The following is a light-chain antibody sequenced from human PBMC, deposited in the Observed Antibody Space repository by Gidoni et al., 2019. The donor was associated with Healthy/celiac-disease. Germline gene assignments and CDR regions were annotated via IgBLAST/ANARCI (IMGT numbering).Light chain of an antibody. CDR3: NSRDSSGNHVV. CDR1: SLRSYY. V-gene: IGLV3-19*01. Sequence: SSELTQDPAVSVALGQTVRITCQGDSLRSYYASWYQQKPGQAPVLVIYGKNTRPSGIPDRFSGSSSGNPASLTITGAQAADEADYYCNSRDSSGNHVVFSGWTKLTVL. CDR2: GKN. J-gene: IGLJ2*01.